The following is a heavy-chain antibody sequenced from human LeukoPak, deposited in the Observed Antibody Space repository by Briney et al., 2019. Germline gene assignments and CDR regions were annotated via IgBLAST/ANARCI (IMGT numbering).Heavy chain of an antibody. J-gene: IGHJ4*02. D-gene: IGHD5/OR15-5a*01. CDR3: ARVIYDDMGLDY. CDR2: ISSSSSTI. V-gene: IGHV3-48*02. CDR1: GFNFSTYR. Sequence: GWSLRLSCVVSGFNFSTYRMNWVRQAPGKGLEWVSYISSSSSTIYYADSMKGRFTMSRDNAKNSLYLQMNSLRDEDTAVYYCARVIYDDMGLDYWGQGTLVTVSS.